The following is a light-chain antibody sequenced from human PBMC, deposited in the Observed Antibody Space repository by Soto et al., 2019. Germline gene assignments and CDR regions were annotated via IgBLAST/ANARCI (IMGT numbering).Light chain of an antibody. CDR3: QVWDSSSDHYV. Sequence: SYELTQPPSVSVAPGQTARLTCGGDNIGTKSVHWYQQKPGQAPVLVVYDDSDRPSGTPERFSGSNSGTTATLTISRVEAGDEADYYCQVWDSSSDHYVFGTGTKVTVL. CDR1: NIGTKS. J-gene: IGLJ1*01. CDR2: DDS. V-gene: IGLV3-21*02.